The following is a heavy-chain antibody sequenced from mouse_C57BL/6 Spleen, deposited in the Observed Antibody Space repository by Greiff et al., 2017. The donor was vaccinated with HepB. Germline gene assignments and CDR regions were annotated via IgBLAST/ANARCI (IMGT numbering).Heavy chain of an antibody. CDR1: GYTFTDYE. D-gene: IGHD1-1*01. Sequence: VKLQESGAELVRPGASVTLSCKASGYTFTDYEMHWVKQTPVHGLEWIGAIDPETGGTAYNQKFKGKAILTADKSSSTAYMELRSLTSEDSAVYYCTRGGYGSRRGFAYWGQGTLVTVSA. CDR3: TRGGYGSRRGFAY. J-gene: IGHJ3*01. V-gene: IGHV1-15*01. CDR2: IDPETGGT.